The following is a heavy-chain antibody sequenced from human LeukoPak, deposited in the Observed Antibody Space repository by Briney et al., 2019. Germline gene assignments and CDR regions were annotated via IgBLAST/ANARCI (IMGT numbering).Heavy chain of an antibody. Sequence: SETLSLTCTVYGYSISSGSTGGWIRQPPGKGLEWIGSIYHSGSTYYNPSLKSRVTISVDTSKNQFSLKLSSVTAADTAVYYCARALTGTGFDPWGQGTLVTVSS. D-gene: IGHD1-7*01. CDR2: IYHSGST. CDR3: ARALTGTGFDP. CDR1: GYSISSGST. J-gene: IGHJ5*02. V-gene: IGHV4-38-2*02.